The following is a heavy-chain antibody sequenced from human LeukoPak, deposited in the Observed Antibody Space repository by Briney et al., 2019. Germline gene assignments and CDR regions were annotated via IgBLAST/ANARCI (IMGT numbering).Heavy chain of an antibody. V-gene: IGHV3-23*01. CDR2: IRAGGGTT. Sequence: PGGSLRLSCAASGFTFSSYAMSWVRQAPGKGLEWASAIRAGGGTTYYADSVKGRFTISRDTSKNTLYLQMNSLRAEDTAIYYCAKDSYNWNYGLFDYWGQGTLVTVSS. D-gene: IGHD1-7*01. J-gene: IGHJ4*02. CDR3: AKDSYNWNYGLFDY. CDR1: GFTFSSYA.